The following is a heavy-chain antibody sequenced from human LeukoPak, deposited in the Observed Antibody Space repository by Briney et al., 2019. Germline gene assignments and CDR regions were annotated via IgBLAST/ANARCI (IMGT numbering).Heavy chain of an antibody. CDR1: GFTFSSYS. J-gene: IGHJ4*02. CDR2: ISSSSSYI. Sequence: GGSLRLSCAASGFTFSSYSMNWVRQAPGKGLEWVSSISSSSSYIYYADSVKGRFTISRDNAKNSLYPQMNSLRAEDTAVYYCARDLSGTDGDYGYYFDYWGQGTLVTVSS. CDR3: ARDLSGTDGDYGYYFDY. V-gene: IGHV3-21*01. D-gene: IGHD4-17*01.